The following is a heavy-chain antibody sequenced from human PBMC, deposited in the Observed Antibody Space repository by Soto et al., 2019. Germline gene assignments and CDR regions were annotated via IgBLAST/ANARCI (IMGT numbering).Heavy chain of an antibody. CDR1: GFTFSSYA. CDR2: IRGSGGST. Sequence: EVQLLESGGGLVQPGGSLRLSCAASGFTFSSYAMSWVRQAPGKGLEWVSGIRGSGGSTDYADFVKGRFTISRDNWRNTLELQMNSLRAEDTAVYYCAKEVTEAGKDYFDYWGQGTLVTVSS. V-gene: IGHV3-23*01. D-gene: IGHD6-13*01. CDR3: AKEVTEAGKDYFDY. J-gene: IGHJ4*02.